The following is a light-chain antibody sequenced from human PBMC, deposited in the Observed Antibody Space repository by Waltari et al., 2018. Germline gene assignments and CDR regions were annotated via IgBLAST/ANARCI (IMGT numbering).Light chain of an antibody. CDR2: EVN. Sequence: QSALTQPPSASGSPGQSVTISCTGTSSDVGAYNYVSWYQQYPGKAPKLMIYEVNKRPAGVPDRFSGSKSGNTASLTVSGLQAVYEAHYYCSSYAGTNSVVFGGGTALTVL. CDR3: SSYAGTNSVV. J-gene: IGLJ2*01. CDR1: SSDVGAYNY. V-gene: IGLV2-8*01.